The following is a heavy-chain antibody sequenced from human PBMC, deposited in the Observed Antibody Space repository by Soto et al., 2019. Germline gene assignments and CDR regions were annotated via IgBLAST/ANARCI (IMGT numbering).Heavy chain of an antibody. V-gene: IGHV3-33*01. J-gene: IGHJ6*02. CDR2: IWYDGSNK. D-gene: IGHD5-12*01. Sequence: GGSLRLSCAASGFTFSSYGMHWVRQAPGKGLEWVAVIWYDGSNKYYADSVKGRFTISRDNSKNTLYLQMNSLRAEDTAVYYCARDRSGYDFWAHGMDVWGQGTTVTVSS. CDR1: GFTFSSYG. CDR3: ARDRSGYDFWAHGMDV.